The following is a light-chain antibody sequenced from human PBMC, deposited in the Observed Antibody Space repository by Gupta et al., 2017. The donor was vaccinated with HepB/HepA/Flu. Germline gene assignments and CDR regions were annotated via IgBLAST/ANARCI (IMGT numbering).Light chain of an antibody. Sequence: EIVLTQSPATLSLSPGERATLSCRASQSVSSYLAWYQQKPGQAPRLLIYDASNRATGIPARFSGSGSGTDFTLTISILEPEDFAIYYCQQRSYWPPPTFGGGTKVEIK. J-gene: IGKJ4*01. CDR2: DAS. CDR1: QSVSSY. CDR3: QQRSYWPPPT. V-gene: IGKV3-11*01.